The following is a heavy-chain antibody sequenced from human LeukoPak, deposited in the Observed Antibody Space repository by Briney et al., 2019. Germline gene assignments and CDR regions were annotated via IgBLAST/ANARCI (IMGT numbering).Heavy chain of an antibody. Sequence: ASVKVSCKASGYTFTGYYMHWVRQAPGQGLEWMGRINPNSGGTNYAQKFQGRVTMTRDTSISTAYMELSRLRSDDTAVYYCARRKGERIPFEYWGQGTLVTVSS. CDR1: GYTFTGYY. V-gene: IGHV1-2*06. CDR3: ARRKGERIPFEY. CDR2: INPNSGGT. D-gene: IGHD1-1*01. J-gene: IGHJ4*02.